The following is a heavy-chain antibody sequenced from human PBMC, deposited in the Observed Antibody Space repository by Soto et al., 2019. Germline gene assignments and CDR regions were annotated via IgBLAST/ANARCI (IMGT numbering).Heavy chain of an antibody. J-gene: IGHJ4*02. Sequence: GGSLRLSXAASGFTFSSYDMHWVRQATGKGLEWVSAIGTAGDTYYPGSVKGRFTISRENAKNSLYLQMNSLTAADTAVYYCATGRSDSGWYEEHFWGQGTLVTVSS. V-gene: IGHV3-13*01. D-gene: IGHD6-19*01. CDR3: ATGRSDSGWYEEHF. CDR1: GFTFSSYD. CDR2: IGTAGDT.